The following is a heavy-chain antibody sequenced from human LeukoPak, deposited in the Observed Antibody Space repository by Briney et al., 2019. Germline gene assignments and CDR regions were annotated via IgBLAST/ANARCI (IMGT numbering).Heavy chain of an antibody. J-gene: IGHJ3*02. V-gene: IGHV1-18*01. CDR1: GYTCTRDG. Sequence: VKGSCKASGYTCTRDGISWVRQAPGQGREWMGWISAYNGNTNYAQKLQGRVTMTTDTSTSTAYMELRSLRSDDTAVYYCARDLLELKSAFDIWGQGTMVTVSS. CDR2: ISAYNGNT. D-gene: IGHD1-7*01. CDR3: ARDLLELKSAFDI.